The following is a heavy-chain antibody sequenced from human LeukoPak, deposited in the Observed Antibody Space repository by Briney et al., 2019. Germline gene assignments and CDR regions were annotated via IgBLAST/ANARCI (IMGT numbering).Heavy chain of an antibody. V-gene: IGHV4-39*01. Sequence: PSETLSLTCTVSGGSISSSSYYWGWIRQPPGKGLEWIGSIYYSGSTYYNPSLKSRVTISVDTSKNQFSLKLSSVTAADTAVYYCATLLRQQLADYWGQGTLVTVFS. CDR1: GGSISSSSYY. J-gene: IGHJ4*02. CDR3: ATLLRQQLADY. CDR2: IYYSGST. D-gene: IGHD6-13*01.